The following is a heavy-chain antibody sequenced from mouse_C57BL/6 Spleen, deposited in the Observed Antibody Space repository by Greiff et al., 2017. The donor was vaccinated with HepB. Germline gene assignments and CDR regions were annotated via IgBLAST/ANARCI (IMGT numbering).Heavy chain of an antibody. V-gene: IGHV1-64*01. CDR1: GYTFTSYW. D-gene: IGHD1-1*01. J-gene: IGHJ2*01. Sequence: QVHVKQPGAELVKPGASVKLSCKASGYTFTSYWMHWVKQRPGQGLEWIGMIHPNSGSTNYNEKFKSKATLTVDKSSSTAYMQLSSLTSEDSAVYYCARGYYYGSSPYYFDYWGQGTTLTVSS. CDR2: IHPNSGST. CDR3: ARGYYYGSSPYYFDY.